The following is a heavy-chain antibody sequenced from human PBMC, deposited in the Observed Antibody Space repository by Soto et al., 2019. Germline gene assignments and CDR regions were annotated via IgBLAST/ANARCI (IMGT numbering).Heavy chain of an antibody. J-gene: IGHJ4*02. CDR1: GFTFSSYA. D-gene: IGHD3-22*01. Sequence: GGSLRLSCAACGFTFSSYAMHWVRQAPGKGLEWVAVISYDGSNKYYADSVKGRFTISRDNSKNTLYLQMNSLRAEDTAVYYCARGPTYYYDSSGYYYVYWGQGTLVTVSS. CDR3: ARGPTYYYDSSGYYYVY. CDR2: ISYDGSNK. V-gene: IGHV3-30-3*01.